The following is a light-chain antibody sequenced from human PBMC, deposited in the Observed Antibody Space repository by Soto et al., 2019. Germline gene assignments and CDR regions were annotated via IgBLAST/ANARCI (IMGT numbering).Light chain of an antibody. CDR3: QQYYDLPIT. V-gene: IGKV1-33*01. CDR2: DVT. Sequence: DIQMTQSPSSLSASVGDRVTITCQASQDIDKYLNWYQQKPGKAPKLLIDDVTNFETGVPSRFSGSGSGTNFTFTIGSLQPEDIATYYCQQYYDLPITFGQGTRLEIK. CDR1: QDIDKY. J-gene: IGKJ5*01.